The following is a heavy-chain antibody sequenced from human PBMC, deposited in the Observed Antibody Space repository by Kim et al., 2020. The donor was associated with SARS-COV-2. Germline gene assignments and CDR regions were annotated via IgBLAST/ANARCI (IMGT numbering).Heavy chain of an antibody. D-gene: IGHD1-26*01. CDR3: ARERIVGANRWFDP. V-gene: IGHV4-59*01. J-gene: IGHJ5*02. CDR2: IYYSGST. CDR1: GGSISSYY. Sequence: SETLSLTCTVSGGSISSYYWSWIRQPPGKGLEWIGYIYYSGSTNYNPSLKSRVTISVDTSKNQFSLKLSSVTAADTAVYYCARERIVGANRWFDPWGQGTLVTVSS.